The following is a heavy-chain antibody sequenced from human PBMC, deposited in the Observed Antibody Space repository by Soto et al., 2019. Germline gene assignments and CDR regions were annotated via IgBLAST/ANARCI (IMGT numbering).Heavy chain of an antibody. CDR2: ISGSGGST. CDR1: GFTFSSYA. V-gene: IGHV3-23*01. J-gene: IGHJ4*02. Sequence: EVQLLESGGGLVQPGGSLRLSCAASGFTFSSYAMSWVRQAPGKGLEWVSAISGSGGSTYYADTVKGRFTISRDNSKNTLYLQMNSVRAEDTAVYYCAKDLTRIVGARHYWGQGNLVTVSS. D-gene: IGHD1-26*01. CDR3: AKDLTRIVGARHY.